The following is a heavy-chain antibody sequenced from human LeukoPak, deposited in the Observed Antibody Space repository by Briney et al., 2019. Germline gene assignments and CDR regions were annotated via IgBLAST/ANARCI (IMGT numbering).Heavy chain of an antibody. CDR3: ARGRTIFGVVNYYYYYMDV. J-gene: IGHJ6*03. D-gene: IGHD3-3*01. V-gene: IGHV1-69*13. CDR2: IIPIFGAA. Sequence: SVKVSCKASGGTFSSYAISWVRQAPGQGLEWMGGIIPIFGAANYAQKFQARVTITADESTSTAYMELSSLRSEDTAVYYCARGRTIFGVVNYYYYYMDVWRKGTTVTVSS. CDR1: GGTFSSYA.